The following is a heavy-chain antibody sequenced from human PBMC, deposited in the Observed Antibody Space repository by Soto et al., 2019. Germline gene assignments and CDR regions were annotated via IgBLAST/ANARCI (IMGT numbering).Heavy chain of an antibody. Sequence: ESGGGLVQPGRSLRLSCAASGFTFDDYAMHWVRQAPGKGLEWVSGISWNSGSIGYADSVKGRFTISRDNAKNSLYLQMNSLRAEDTALYYCAKDRQWLVRNAFDIWGQGTMVTVSS. V-gene: IGHV3-9*01. J-gene: IGHJ3*02. D-gene: IGHD6-19*01. CDR2: ISWNSGSI. CDR3: AKDRQWLVRNAFDI. CDR1: GFTFDDYA.